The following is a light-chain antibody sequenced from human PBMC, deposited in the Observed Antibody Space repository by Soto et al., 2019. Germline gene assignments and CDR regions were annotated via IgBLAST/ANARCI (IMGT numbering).Light chain of an antibody. CDR2: GAS. Sequence: EIVLTQSPGTLSLSPGERATLSCRASQSVSSSYLAWYQQKPGQAPRLLIYGASSRATGIPDRFSGSGSGTGFTLTISRLEPEDFAVYYCQQYGSLWTFGQGTRWIS. CDR3: QQYGSLWT. V-gene: IGKV3-20*01. CDR1: QSVSSSY. J-gene: IGKJ1*01.